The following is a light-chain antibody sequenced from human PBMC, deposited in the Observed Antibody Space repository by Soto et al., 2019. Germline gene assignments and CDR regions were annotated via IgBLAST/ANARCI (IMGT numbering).Light chain of an antibody. CDR3: LLSYNGPYV. J-gene: IGLJ1*01. V-gene: IGLV7-46*01. CDR2: DTT. Sequence: QAVVTQEPSLTVSPGGTVPLTCGSSTGAVTNGPYPYWFQQKPGQAPRTLIYDTTNRHSWTPARFSGSLLGGKAALTLSGAQPEDEAEYYCLLSYNGPYVFGTGTKVTVL. CDR1: TGAVTNGPY.